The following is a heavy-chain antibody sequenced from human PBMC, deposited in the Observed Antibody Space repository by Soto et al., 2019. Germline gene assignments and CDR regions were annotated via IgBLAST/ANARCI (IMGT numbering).Heavy chain of an antibody. V-gene: IGHV4-39*01. Sequence: SETLSLTCTVSGGSISSSAYYWGWIRQPPGKGLEWIGSIYYSGSTYYNPSLKSRVTISVDTSKNQLSLKLSSVTAADTAVYYCARHIPEVGIAVANAFDIWGQGTMVTVSS. CDR3: ARHIPEVGIAVANAFDI. D-gene: IGHD6-19*01. J-gene: IGHJ3*02. CDR2: IYYSGST. CDR1: GGSISSSAYY.